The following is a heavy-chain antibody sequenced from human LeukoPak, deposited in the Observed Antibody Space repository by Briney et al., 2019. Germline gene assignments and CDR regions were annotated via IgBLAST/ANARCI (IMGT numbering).Heavy chain of an antibody. V-gene: IGHV3-33*01. Sequence: HSRTSLRLSCAASGFPFSSYGMHWVRQAPGKGLEWVARLVYDARSDYANSVKGRFSISRDDSKNTLFLDMSNLRVEDTALYYCARDLSAAFDFWGQGVLVTVSS. CDR1: GFPFSSYG. CDR3: ARDLSAAFDF. J-gene: IGHJ4*02. CDR2: LVYDARS. D-gene: IGHD6-19*01.